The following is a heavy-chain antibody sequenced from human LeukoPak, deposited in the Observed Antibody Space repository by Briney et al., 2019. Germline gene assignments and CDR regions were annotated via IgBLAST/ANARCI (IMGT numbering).Heavy chain of an antibody. D-gene: IGHD4-23*01. CDR1: GFTFSSYA. Sequence: GGSLRLSCAASGFTFSSYAMHWVRQAPGKGLEWVAVISYDGSNKYYADSVKGRFFISRDNSKNTLSLQMNSLRVEDTAVYYCARDRGKKTHYFDYWGQGTLVTVSS. CDR3: ARDRGKKTHYFDY. J-gene: IGHJ4*02. CDR2: ISYDGSNK. V-gene: IGHV3-30*04.